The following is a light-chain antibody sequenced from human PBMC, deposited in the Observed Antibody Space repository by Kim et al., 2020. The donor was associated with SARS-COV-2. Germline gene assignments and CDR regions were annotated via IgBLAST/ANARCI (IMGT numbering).Light chain of an antibody. V-gene: IGLV1-40*01. Sequence: FTIVCTGRSSNSGAGYDVHWYQQLPGTAPKLLIYGNSNRPSGVPYRFSGSKSGTSASLSITGLQAEDEADYYCQSYDSSLSVHVVFGGGTQLTVL. J-gene: IGLJ2*01. CDR3: QSYDSSLSVHVV. CDR2: GNS. CDR1: SSNSGAGYD.